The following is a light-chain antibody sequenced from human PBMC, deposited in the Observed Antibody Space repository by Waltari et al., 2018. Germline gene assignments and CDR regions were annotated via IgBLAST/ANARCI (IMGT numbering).Light chain of an antibody. CDR3: NSFTGRTWV. J-gene: IGLJ3*02. CDR1: NSDVGSNNY. CDR2: DVS. Sequence: VSGSPGQSLTISCTGTNSDVGSNNYVSWYQQHPGKAPKLMIYDVSNRPSGVSHRFSGSKSGNTASLTISGLQAEDEADYFCNSFTGRTWVFGGGTKLTVL. V-gene: IGLV2-14*03.